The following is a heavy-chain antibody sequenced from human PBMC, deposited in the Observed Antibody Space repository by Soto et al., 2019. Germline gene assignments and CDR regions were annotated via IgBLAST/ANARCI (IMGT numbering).Heavy chain of an antibody. Sequence: SETLSLTCTVSGVSISSVSISSNYWSWIRQPPGKGLEWIGSIQYNGNTKYSPSLKSRLTISIDTSKNQFSLHLSSVTAADTAVYYCARIPYNSDSFDYWGQGTLVTVSS. CDR2: IQYNGNT. CDR1: GVSISSVSISSNY. CDR3: ARIPYNSDSFDY. D-gene: IGHD6-19*01. V-gene: IGHV4-61*01. J-gene: IGHJ4*02.